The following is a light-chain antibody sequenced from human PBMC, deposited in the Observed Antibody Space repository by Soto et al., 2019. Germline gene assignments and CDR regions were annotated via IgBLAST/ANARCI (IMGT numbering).Light chain of an antibody. CDR2: DVN. Sequence: QSVLTQPRSVSGSPGQSVTISCTGTSSDVGGFNSVSWYQQHPGKAPKLMIYDVNKRPSGVPDRFSGSKSGSTASLTISGLQAEDEADYYCCLYAGSYSYAFATGTKVTVL. V-gene: IGLV2-11*01. CDR1: SSDVGGFNS. J-gene: IGLJ1*01. CDR3: CLYAGSYSYA.